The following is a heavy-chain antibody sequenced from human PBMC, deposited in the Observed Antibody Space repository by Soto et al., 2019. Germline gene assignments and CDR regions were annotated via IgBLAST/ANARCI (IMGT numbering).Heavy chain of an antibody. V-gene: IGHV4-39*01. CDR3: ARLPRYGDYYFDT. CDR1: GGSISSSYYY. D-gene: IGHD4-17*01. CDR2: IYDGGST. Sequence: SETLSLTCTVSGGSISSSYYYWGWIRQPPGKGLEWIGSIYDGGSTYFNPSLKSRVTIFVDTSRNQFSLELNSVTAADTAVYYCARLPRYGDYYFDTWGQGNLVTVSS. J-gene: IGHJ5*02.